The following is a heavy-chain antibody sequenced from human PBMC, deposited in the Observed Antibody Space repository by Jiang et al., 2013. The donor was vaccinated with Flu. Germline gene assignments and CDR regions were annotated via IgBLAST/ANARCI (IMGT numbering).Heavy chain of an antibody. CDR3: ARAGSSWTLDY. V-gene: IGHV6-1*01. D-gene: IGHD6-13*01. Sequence: AWNWIRQSPSRGLEWLGRTYYRSKWSNDYAVSVKSRITINPDTSKNQFSLQLNSVTPEDTAAYYCARAGSSWTLDYWGQGTLVTVSS. J-gene: IGHJ4*02. CDR1: A. CDR2: TYYRSKWSN.